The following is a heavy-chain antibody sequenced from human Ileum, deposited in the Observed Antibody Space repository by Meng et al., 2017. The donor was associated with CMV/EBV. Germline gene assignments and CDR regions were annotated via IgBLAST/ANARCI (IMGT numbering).Heavy chain of an antibody. Sequence: GESLKISCAASGFTFSDYSMTWVRQAPGKGLEWVANIKKDGNEKFYVDSVKGRFTISRDNANNRLYLQMNDLRADDTAMYYCATRAPKSESYLYFDYWGQGTLVTVSS. D-gene: IGHD1-26*01. CDR2: IKKDGNEK. V-gene: IGHV3-7*01. CDR1: GFTFSDYS. J-gene: IGHJ4*02. CDR3: ATRAPKSESYLYFDY.